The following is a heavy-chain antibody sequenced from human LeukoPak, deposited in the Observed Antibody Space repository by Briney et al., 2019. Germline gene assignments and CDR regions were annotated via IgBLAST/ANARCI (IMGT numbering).Heavy chain of an antibody. CDR3: TRDLTIRYFDWSPDY. D-gene: IGHD3-9*01. V-gene: IGHV3-33*01. CDR2: IWYDGSNK. CDR1: GFTFSNYG. J-gene: IGHJ4*02. Sequence: GRSLRPSCAASGFTFSNYGMHWVRQAPGKGLEWVAIIWYDGSNKYYADSVKGRFTISRDNSKNTLYLQINSLRAEDTAVYYCTRDLTIRYFDWSPDYWGQGTLVTVSS.